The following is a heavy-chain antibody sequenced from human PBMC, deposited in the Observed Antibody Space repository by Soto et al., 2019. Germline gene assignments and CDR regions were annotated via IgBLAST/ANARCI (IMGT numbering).Heavy chain of an antibody. J-gene: IGHJ4*02. D-gene: IGHD1-26*01. CDR3: VMPAGATSPTDFDY. CDR1: GYSFTSYW. CDR2: VNPHDSEI. V-gene: IGHV5-51*01. Sequence: PGESLKISCRGSGYSFTSYWIGWVRQMPGEGLEWVGLVNPHDSEIRYSPSFQGQVTISVDKSLSTAYVQWSSLKASDTAMYYCVMPAGATSPTDFDYWGLGTLVTVS.